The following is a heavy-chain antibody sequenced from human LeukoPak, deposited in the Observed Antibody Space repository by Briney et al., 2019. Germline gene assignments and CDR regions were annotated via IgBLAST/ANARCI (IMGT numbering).Heavy chain of an antibody. D-gene: IGHD3-22*01. J-gene: IGHJ4*02. Sequence: GGSLRLSCAASGLTFSSSAMSGVRKAPGKGLEGVSAISGRGGSTYYADSVKGRFTISRDNSKNTRYLQMNSLRAEDTAVYYCARRAGDYSHPYDYWGQGTLVTVSS. CDR1: GLTFSSSA. V-gene: IGHV3-23*01. CDR2: ISGRGGST. CDR3: ARRAGDYSHPYDY.